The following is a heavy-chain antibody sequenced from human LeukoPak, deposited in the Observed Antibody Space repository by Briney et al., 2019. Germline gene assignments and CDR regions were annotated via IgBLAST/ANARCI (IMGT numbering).Heavy chain of an antibody. CDR2: IKSKTDGGTT. Sequence: GGSLRLPCAASGFTFSNAWMSWVRQAPGKGLEWVGRIKSKTDGGTTDYAAPVKGRFTISRDDSKNTLYLQMNSLKTEDTAVYYCTTTLYGGNDHDYWGQGTLVTVSS. V-gene: IGHV3-15*01. D-gene: IGHD4-23*01. J-gene: IGHJ4*02. CDR3: TTTLYGGNDHDY. CDR1: GFTFSNAW.